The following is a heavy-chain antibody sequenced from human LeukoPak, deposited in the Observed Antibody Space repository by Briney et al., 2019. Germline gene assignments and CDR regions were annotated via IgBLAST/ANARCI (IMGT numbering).Heavy chain of an antibody. CDR2: IKQDGSEK. CDR3: ARDVRMVRGGDIDY. Sequence: PGGSLRLSCAASGFTFSSYWMSWVRQAPGKGLEWVANIKQDGSEKYYVDSVKGRFTISRDNAKNSLYLQMNSLRAEDTVVYYCARDVRMVRGGDIDYWGQGTLVTVSS. D-gene: IGHD3-10*01. CDR1: GFTFSSYW. V-gene: IGHV3-7*01. J-gene: IGHJ4*02.